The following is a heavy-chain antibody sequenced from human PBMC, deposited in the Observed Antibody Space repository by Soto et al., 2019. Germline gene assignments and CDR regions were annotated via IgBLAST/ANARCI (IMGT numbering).Heavy chain of an antibody. CDR2: IYHSGST. CDR3: ARASGFCFGVRRPVGWIDP. D-gene: IGHD2-15*01. J-gene: IGHJ5*02. V-gene: IGHV4-30-2*01. CDR1: GGSISSGGYS. Sequence: PSETLSLTCAVSGGSISSGGYSWSWIRQPPGKGLEWIGDIYHSGSTYYNPSLKSRVTISVDRSKKQFSLKLSSVTAADTAVYYCARASGFCFGVRRPVGWIDPWGQGTLVTLSS.